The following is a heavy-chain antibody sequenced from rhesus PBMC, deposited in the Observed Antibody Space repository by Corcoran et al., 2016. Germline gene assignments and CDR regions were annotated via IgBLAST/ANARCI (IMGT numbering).Heavy chain of an antibody. V-gene: IGHV3-178*01. CDR2: RWNCGGST. CDR3: ARAADYYDSGYYSGVGY. D-gene: IGHD3-28*01. CDR1: GFTFSDYY. J-gene: IGHJ4*01. Sequence: EVQLVESGGGLAKPGGSLRLSCAASGFTFSDYYMDWVRQASGKGLEWVSRRWNCGGSTWNADARNGQFTISREDPKNTRYRQMDGLRAEDTAVYYCARAADYYDSGYYSGVGYWGQGVLVTVSS.